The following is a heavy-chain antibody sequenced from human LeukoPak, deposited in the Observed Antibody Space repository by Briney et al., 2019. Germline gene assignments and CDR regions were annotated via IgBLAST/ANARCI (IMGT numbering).Heavy chain of an antibody. D-gene: IGHD3-22*01. CDR1: GGTFSSYA. CDR2: IIPIFGTA. J-gene: IGHJ4*02. Sequence: SVKVSCKASGGTFSSYAISWVRQAPGQGLEWMGGIIPIFGTANYAQKFQGRVTITANESTSTAYMELSSLRSEDTAVYYCANLPATYYYDSSGYYHDYWGQGTLVTVSS. CDR3: ANLPATYYYDSSGYYHDY. V-gene: IGHV1-69*13.